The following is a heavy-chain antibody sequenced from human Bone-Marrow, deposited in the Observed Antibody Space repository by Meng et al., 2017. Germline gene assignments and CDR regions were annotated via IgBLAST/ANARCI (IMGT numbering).Heavy chain of an antibody. V-gene: IGHV1-3*01. CDR3: ANVAGY. J-gene: IGHJ4*02. Sequence: QVQLVQSGAEGKKPGHSVRVSCKASGYTFTTYLIYWVRQAPGQRLEWMGWINAGNGNTIYSQNFQGRVIITRDTSATSAYMELSGLRPEDTAVYYCANVAGYWGQGTLVTVSS. CDR1: GYTFTTYL. CDR2: INAGNGNT. D-gene: IGHD1-14*01.